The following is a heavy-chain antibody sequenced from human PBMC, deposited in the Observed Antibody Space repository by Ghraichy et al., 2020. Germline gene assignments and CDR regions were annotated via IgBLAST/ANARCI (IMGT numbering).Heavy chain of an antibody. V-gene: IGHV3-48*03. CDR1: GLTLSSSE. J-gene: IGHJ4*02. CDR3: ARADGGVADDY. D-gene: IGHD6-19*01. Sequence: GESLNISCAASGLTLSSSEMNWVRQAPGKGLEWISYISSSGTTIYYADSVRGRFTISRDDAKNSLYLQMNSLRVEDTAVYYCARADGGVADDYWGQGTLVTVSS. CDR2: ISSSGTTI.